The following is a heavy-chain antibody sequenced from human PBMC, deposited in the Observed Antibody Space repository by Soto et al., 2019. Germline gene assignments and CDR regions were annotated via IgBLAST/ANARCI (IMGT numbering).Heavy chain of an antibody. D-gene: IGHD6-13*01. CDR2: IWYDGNNK. CDR3: ARDMAAGTSYFDY. CDR1: GFRFSSHG. Sequence: SLRLSCAASGFRFSSHGMHWVRQAPGKGLEWVAIIWYDGNNKYYADSVKGRFTISRDNSKNTLYLQMNSLRAEDTAVYYCARDMAAGTSYFDYWGQGLVVTVSS. J-gene: IGHJ4*02. V-gene: IGHV3-33*01.